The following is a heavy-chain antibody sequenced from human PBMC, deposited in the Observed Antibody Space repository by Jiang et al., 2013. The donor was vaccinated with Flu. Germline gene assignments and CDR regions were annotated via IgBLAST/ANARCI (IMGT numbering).Heavy chain of an antibody. CDR3: ARDIVEVPAASRHHYGMDL. V-gene: IGHV1-8*01. J-gene: IGHJ6*02. CDR2: MNPNSGNT. CDR1: GYTFTSND. Sequence: VKVSCKASGYTFTSNDINWVRQATGQGLEWMGWMNPNSGNTGYAQKFQGRVTMTRNTSISTAYMELSSLRSEDTAVYYCARDIVEVPAASRHHYGMDLWGQGTTVTVSS. D-gene: IGHD2-2*01.